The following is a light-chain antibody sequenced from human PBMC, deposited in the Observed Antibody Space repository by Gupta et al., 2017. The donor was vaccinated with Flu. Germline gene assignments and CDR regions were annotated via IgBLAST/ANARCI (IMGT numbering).Light chain of an antibody. V-gene: IGKV2D-29*02. CDR3: MQALQLPPA. CDR2: AAF. Sequence: VTPGQPASLSCKSSQSLLHREGYTYLDWYLQKPGQSPQLLIYAAFNRFCGVPERFSGSGSGTDFTLKISRVEAEDAGVYYCMQALQLPPAFGPGTKVDIK. CDR1: QSLLHREGYTY. J-gene: IGKJ3*01.